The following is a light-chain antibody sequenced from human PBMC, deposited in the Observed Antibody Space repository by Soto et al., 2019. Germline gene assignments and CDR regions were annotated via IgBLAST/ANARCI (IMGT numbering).Light chain of an antibody. CDR3: QESYSASFT. CDR2: GAS. Sequence: DIQMTQSPSSLSASVGDRVTITCRASQSISRYLNWYQRKPGKAPKLMIYGASSLQSGVTSRFSGSGSGTDFTLTISSLQHEDFATYYCQESYSASFTFGPGTKVDIK. V-gene: IGKV1-39*01. J-gene: IGKJ3*01. CDR1: QSISRY.